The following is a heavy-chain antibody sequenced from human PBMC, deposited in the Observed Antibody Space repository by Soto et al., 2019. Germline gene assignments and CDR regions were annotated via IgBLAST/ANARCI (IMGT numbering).Heavy chain of an antibody. V-gene: IGHV3-23*01. CDR3: AKDQTDVTLFDY. Sequence: LRLSCAASGFSFSSLAMSWVRQAPGKGLEWVSSISGRGVDTLYADSVKGRFTTSRDNSRNTLYLQVNGLRAEDTAVYYCAKDQTDVTLFDYWGQGTLVTVSS. CDR1: GFSFSSLA. J-gene: IGHJ4*02. CDR2: ISGRGVDT. D-gene: IGHD2-21*02.